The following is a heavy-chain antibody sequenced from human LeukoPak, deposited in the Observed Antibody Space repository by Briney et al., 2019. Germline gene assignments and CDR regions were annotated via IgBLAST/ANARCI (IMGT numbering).Heavy chain of an antibody. CDR2: ISAYNGNT. J-gene: IGHJ6*02. V-gene: IGHV1-18*01. CDR1: GHTFTSYG. CDR3: AREGAITMVRGVILPDYYYYYGMDV. D-gene: IGHD3-10*01. Sequence: ASVKVSCKASGHTFTSYGISWVRQAPGQGLEWMGWISAYNGNTNYAQKLQGRVTMTTDTSTSTAYMELRSLRSDDTAVYYCAREGAITMVRGVILPDYYYYYGMDVWGQGTTVTVSS.